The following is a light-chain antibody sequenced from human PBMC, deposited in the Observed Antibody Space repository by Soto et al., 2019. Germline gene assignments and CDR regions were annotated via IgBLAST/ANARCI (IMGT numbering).Light chain of an antibody. J-gene: IGLJ1*01. V-gene: IGLV2-11*01. CDR2: DVT. CDR1: TSDVGGYNY. Sequence: QSVLTQPRSVSGSPGQSVAISCTGTTSDVGGYNYVSWYQQHPSKAPKLMIYDVTKRPSGVPDRFSGSKSGNTASLTISGLQAEDEADYYRCSYAGSYCYVFGTGTKLTVL. CDR3: CSYAGSYCYV.